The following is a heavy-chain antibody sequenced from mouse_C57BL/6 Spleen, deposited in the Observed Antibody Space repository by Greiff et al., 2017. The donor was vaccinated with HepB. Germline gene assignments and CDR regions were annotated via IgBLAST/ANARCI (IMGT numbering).Heavy chain of an antibody. CDR3: ARYIPTGWYFDV. D-gene: IGHD4-1*02. J-gene: IGHJ1*03. CDR2: IRNKANGYTT. V-gene: IGHV7-3*01. Sequence: EVKLVESGGGLVQPGGSLSLSCAASGFTFTDYYMSWVRQPPGKALEWLGFIRNKANGYTTEYSASVKGRFTISRDNSQSILYLQMNALRAEDSATYYCARYIPTGWYFDVWGTGTTVTVSS. CDR1: GFTFTDYY.